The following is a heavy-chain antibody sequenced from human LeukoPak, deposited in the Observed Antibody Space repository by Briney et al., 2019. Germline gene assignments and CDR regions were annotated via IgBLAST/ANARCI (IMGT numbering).Heavy chain of an antibody. V-gene: IGHV4-39*07. J-gene: IGHJ4*02. CDR3: ARVVLGEPDYFDY. D-gene: IGHD3-10*01. CDR1: GGSISSSSYY. Sequence: SETLSLTRTVSGGSISSSSYYWGWIRQPPGKGLEWIGSIYYSGSTYYNPSLKSRVTISVDTSKNQFSLKLSSVTDADTVVYYCARVVLGEPDYFDYWGQGTLVTVSS. CDR2: IYYSGST.